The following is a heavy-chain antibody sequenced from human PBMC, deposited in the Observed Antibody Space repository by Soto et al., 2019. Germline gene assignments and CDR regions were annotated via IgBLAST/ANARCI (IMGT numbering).Heavy chain of an antibody. CDR2: IYYSGST. CDR3: ARSSSWYHYFDY. V-gene: IGHV4-39*01. Sequence: QLQLQESGPGLVKPSETLSLTCTVSGGSISSSSYYWGWIRQPPGKGLEWIGSIYYSGSTYYNPSLKSRVTISVDTSKNQFSLKLSSVTAADTAVYYCARSSSWYHYFDYWGQGTLVTVSS. J-gene: IGHJ4*02. CDR1: GGSISSSSYY. D-gene: IGHD6-13*01.